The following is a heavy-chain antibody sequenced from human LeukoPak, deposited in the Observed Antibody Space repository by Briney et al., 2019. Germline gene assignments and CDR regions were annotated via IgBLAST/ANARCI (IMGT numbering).Heavy chain of an antibody. D-gene: IGHD1-1*01. CDR2: IYNSGSST. CDR3: ARVGGTNYYYYGMDV. J-gene: IGHJ6*02. Sequence: SETLSLTCTVSDGSISIYYWNWIRQPPGKGLEWIGYIYNSGSSTIYNPSLQSRVTISVDTSKNQFSLRLSSVTAADTAVYFCARVGGTNYYYYGMDVWGQGTTVTVSS. V-gene: IGHV4-59*01. CDR1: DGSISIYY.